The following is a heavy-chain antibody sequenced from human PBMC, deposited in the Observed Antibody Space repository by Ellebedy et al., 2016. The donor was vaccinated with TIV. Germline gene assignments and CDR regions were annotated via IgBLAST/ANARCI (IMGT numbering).Heavy chain of an antibody. D-gene: IGHD1-1*01. V-gene: IGHV3-23*01. J-gene: IGHJ4*02. CDR1: GLTFSSCA. Sequence: GGSLRLSXAASGLTFSSCAMNWVRQAPGKGLEWVSAIGGGGVSTSYADSVKGRFTISRDNSKNTLYLQMNSLRAEDTAVYYCAKDRGTTKPRSFDSWGQGTLVTVSS. CDR2: IGGGGVST. CDR3: AKDRGTTKPRSFDS.